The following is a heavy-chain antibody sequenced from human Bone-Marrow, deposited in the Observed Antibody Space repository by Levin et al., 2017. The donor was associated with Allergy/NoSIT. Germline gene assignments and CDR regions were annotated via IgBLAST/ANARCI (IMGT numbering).Heavy chain of an antibody. CDR2: ISAGGSMK. CDR3: ARATDAMDG. V-gene: IGHV3-11*01. J-gene: IGHJ6*02. Sequence: GGSLRLSCAASGFTFSDYYMTWIRQPPGKGLEWVSHISAGGSMKYYTESVKGRFTISRDNAKNSLYLQMNSLRAEDTAVYYCARATDAMDGWGQGTTVTVSS. CDR1: GFTFSDYY.